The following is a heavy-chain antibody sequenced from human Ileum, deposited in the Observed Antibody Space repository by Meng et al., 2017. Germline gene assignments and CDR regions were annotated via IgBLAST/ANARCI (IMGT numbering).Heavy chain of an antibody. CDR3: AKDRRGPVAGYWYFDL. D-gene: IGHD6-19*01. Sequence: GGSLRLSCAASGFTFSDNSMTWVRQAPGKGLEWVSAITANGGSTFYADSVKGRLTISRDNSKNMLYLQMNSLRAEDTAVYYCAKDRRGPVAGYWYFDLWGRGTLVTVSS. V-gene: IGHV3-23*01. CDR1: GFTFSDNS. CDR2: ITANGGST. J-gene: IGHJ2*01.